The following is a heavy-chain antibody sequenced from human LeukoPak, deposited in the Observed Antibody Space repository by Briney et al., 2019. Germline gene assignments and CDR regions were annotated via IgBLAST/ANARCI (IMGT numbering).Heavy chain of an antibody. Sequence: PSETLSLTCTVSGGSMSSYFWSWIRQSPGKGLEWIGYIYYSGSTNYNPSLKSRVTISLDMSKNQFSLKLSSVTAADTAVYYCAGAASHYYGSGSYRWFDPWGQGTLVTVSS. J-gene: IGHJ5*02. CDR3: AGAASHYYGSGSYRWFDP. CDR1: GGSMSSYF. D-gene: IGHD3-10*01. V-gene: IGHV4-59*12. CDR2: IYYSGST.